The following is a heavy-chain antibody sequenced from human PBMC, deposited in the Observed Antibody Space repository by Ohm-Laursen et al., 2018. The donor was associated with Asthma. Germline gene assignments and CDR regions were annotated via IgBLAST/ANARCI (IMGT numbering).Heavy chain of an antibody. Sequence: GAAVKISCKVSGYTFTDYYMHWVQQAPGKGLEWMGLVDPEDGETIYAEKFQGRVTITADTSTDTAYMELSSLRSEDTAVYYCATGGIVGATKADDAFDIWGQGTMVTVSS. CDR2: VDPEDGET. CDR3: ATGGIVGATKADDAFDI. CDR1: GYTFTDYY. J-gene: IGHJ3*02. V-gene: IGHV1-69-2*01. D-gene: IGHD1-26*01.